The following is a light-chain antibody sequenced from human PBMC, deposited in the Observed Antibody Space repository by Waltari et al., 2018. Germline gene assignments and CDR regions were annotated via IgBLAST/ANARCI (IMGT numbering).Light chain of an antibody. V-gene: IGKV1-39*01. CDR1: QIIAIF. J-gene: IGKJ4*01. CDR3: QQSYKTPPRT. Sequence: RTRQIIAIFLNLYQQKPRTAPNLLAYAASLLHSLVPSRFSASESGTEYSLTISSLQPEDFATYYCQQSYKTPPRTSRGGTRV. CDR2: AAS.